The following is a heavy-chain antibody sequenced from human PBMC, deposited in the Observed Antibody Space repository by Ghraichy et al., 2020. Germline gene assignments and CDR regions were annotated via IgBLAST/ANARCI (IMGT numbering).Heavy chain of an antibody. V-gene: IGHV1-69*13. CDR1: GGTFSSYA. CDR3: ARDVRPQPSSPIVVVPAAMSRNNWFDP. CDR2: IIPIFGTT. J-gene: IGHJ5*02. Sequence: SVKVSCKASGGTFSSYAISWVRQAPGQGLEWMGGIIPIFGTTNYAQKFQGRVTITADESTSTAYMELSSLRSEDTAVYYCARDVRPQPSSPIVVVPAAMSRNNWFDPWGQGTLVTVSS. D-gene: IGHD2-2*01.